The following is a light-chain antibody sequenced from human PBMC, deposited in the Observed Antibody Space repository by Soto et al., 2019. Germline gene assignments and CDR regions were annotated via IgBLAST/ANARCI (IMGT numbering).Light chain of an antibody. Sequence: DIQMTQSPSTLSASEGDRVTISCRASQSVSIWLAWYQQKPGRAPKLLIYKASTLESGVPSRFSGSGSGTEFTLTISSLQPDDFATYYCQQYNSYLTFGQGTKVDIK. CDR3: QQYNSYLT. V-gene: IGKV1-5*03. CDR2: KAS. J-gene: IGKJ1*01. CDR1: QSVSIW.